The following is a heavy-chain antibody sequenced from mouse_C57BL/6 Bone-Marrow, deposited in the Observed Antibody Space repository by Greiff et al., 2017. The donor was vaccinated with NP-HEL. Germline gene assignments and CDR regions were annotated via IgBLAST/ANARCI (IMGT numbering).Heavy chain of an antibody. CDR1: GFNIKDYY. CDR2: IDPEDGDT. CDR3: ARIPYYYGSSPDY. V-gene: IGHV14-2*01. D-gene: IGHD1-1*01. J-gene: IGHJ2*01. Sequence: EVHLVESGAELVKPGASVKLSCTASGFNIKDYYMHWVKQRTEQGLEWIGRIDPEDGDTKYDPKFQGKATITADTSSNTAYLQLSSLTSEDTAVYYCARIPYYYGSSPDYWGQGTTLTVSS.